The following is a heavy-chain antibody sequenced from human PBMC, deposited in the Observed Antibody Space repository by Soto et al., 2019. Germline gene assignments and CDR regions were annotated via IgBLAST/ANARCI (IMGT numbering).Heavy chain of an antibody. J-gene: IGHJ2*01. CDR3: AKSRVDSGMGYFEI. CDR2: IGTTGGDT. V-gene: IGHV3-23*01. CDR1: GFTFSIYP. Sequence: EVQLLESGGGLVQPGGSLRLSCAASGFTFSIYPMSWVRQTPEKGLEWVSTIGTTGGDTYYADSVRGRSTISRDDSKNTLYLQMSSLRAEESAVYYCAKSRVDSGMGYFEIWGRGTLVTVSS. D-gene: IGHD6-25*01.